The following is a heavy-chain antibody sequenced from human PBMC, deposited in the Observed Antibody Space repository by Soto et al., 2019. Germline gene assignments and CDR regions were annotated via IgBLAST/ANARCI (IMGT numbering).Heavy chain of an antibody. CDR1: GYTFTSYA. D-gene: IGHD6-19*01. V-gene: IGHV1-3*05. CDR2: INAGNGNT. J-gene: IGHJ4*02. Sequence: QVQLVQSGAEEKKPGASVKVSCKASGYTFTSYAMHWVRQAPGQRLEWMGWINAGNGNTKYSQKFQGRVTITRDTAASTAYMELGSLSSEDTAVYYCARVGGWYVPDYWGQGTLVTVSS. CDR3: ARVGGWYVPDY.